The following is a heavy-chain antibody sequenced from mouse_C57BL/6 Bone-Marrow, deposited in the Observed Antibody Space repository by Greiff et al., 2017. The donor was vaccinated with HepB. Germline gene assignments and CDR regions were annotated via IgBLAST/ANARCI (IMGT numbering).Heavy chain of an antibody. J-gene: IGHJ2*01. D-gene: IGHD2-3*01. V-gene: IGHV1-81*01. Sequence: QVQLQQSVAELARPGASVKLSCKASGYTFTSYGISWVKQRTGQGLEWIGEIYPRSGNTYYNEKFKGKATLTADKSSSTAYMELRSLTSEDSAVYFCARYDGYFYYFDYWGQGTTLTVSS. CDR3: ARYDGYFYYFDY. CDR2: IYPRSGNT. CDR1: GYTFTSYG.